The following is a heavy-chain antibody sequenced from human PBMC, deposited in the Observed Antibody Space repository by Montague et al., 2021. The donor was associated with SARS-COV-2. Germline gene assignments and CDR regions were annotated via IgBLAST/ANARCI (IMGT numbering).Heavy chain of an antibody. CDR1: GGSISSSSYY. CDR2: NYYSGST. CDR3: ARHGLAGITIFGVVTPRGGFDI. V-gene: IGHV4-39*01. D-gene: IGHD3-3*01. Sequence: SETLSLTCTVSGGSISSSSYYWGWIRQPPGKGLEWIGSNYYSGSTYYNPSLKSRVTISVDTSKNQFSLKLSSVTTADTAVYYCARHGLAGITIFGVVTPRGGFDIWGQGKMVTVSS. J-gene: IGHJ3*02.